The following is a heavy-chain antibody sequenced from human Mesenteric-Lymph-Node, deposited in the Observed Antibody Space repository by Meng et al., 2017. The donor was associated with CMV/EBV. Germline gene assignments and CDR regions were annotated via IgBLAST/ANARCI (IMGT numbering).Heavy chain of an antibody. CDR3: AKVLYDILIGYPRPFDS. D-gene: IGHD3-9*01. J-gene: IGHJ4*02. Sequence: FTFSNYAMSWVRPAPGKGLEWGSGISGSGGSTYYAESVKGRFTISRDNANNMLYLQMNSLRAEDTAVYYCAKVLYDILIGYPRPFDSWGQGTLVTVSS. CDR1: FTFSNYA. V-gene: IGHV3-23*01. CDR2: ISGSGGST.